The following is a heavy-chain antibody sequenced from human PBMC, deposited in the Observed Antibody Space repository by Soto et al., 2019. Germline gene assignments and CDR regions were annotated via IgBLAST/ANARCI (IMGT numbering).Heavy chain of an antibody. J-gene: IGHJ5*02. CDR1: GGTFSSYA. CDR2: IIPIFGTA. CDR3: ARDRGPKPGIASWFGP. Sequence: SVKVSCKASGGTFSSYAISWVRQAPGQGLEWMGGIIPIFGTANYAQKFQGRVTITADESTSTAYMELSSLRSEDTAVYYCARDRGPKPGIASWFGPWGQGTLVSLSS. V-gene: IGHV1-69*13. D-gene: IGHD6-13*01.